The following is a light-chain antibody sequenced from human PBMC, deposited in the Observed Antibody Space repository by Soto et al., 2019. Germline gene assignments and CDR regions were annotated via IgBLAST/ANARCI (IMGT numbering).Light chain of an antibody. Sequence: DIQMTQSPSSLSASVGDRVTITCRASQSISNFLNWYQQKPGKAPKLLIHTTSSLQSGVPSMFSASGTGTDFTLTISSLQPEDFATYYCQQSYSTPQTFGGGTNVEI. CDR3: QQSYSTPQT. V-gene: IGKV1-39*01. CDR2: TTS. J-gene: IGKJ4*01. CDR1: QSISNF.